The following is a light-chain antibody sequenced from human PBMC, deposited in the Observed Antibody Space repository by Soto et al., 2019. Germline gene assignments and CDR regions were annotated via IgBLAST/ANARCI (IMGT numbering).Light chain of an antibody. Sequence: QSALTQPASVSGSPGHSITISFTGTSSDVGGYNYVSWYQQRPGKAPKLMIYEVSNRPSGVSNRSSGSKSGNTASLTISGLQAEDEADYYCSSYTSSTFYVFGTGTKVTVL. J-gene: IGLJ1*01. CDR3: SSYTSSTFYV. CDR1: SSDVGGYNY. V-gene: IGLV2-14*01. CDR2: EVS.